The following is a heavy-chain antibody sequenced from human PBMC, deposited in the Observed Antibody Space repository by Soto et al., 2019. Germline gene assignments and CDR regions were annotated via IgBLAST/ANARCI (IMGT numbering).Heavy chain of an antibody. CDR2: ISGSGGST. D-gene: IGHD3-3*01. CDR1: GFTFSSYA. J-gene: IGHJ4*02. V-gene: IGHV3-23*01. Sequence: GALRLSCAASGFTFSSYAMSWVRQAPGKGLEWVSAISGSGGSTYYADSVKGRSTISRDNSKNTLYLQMNSLRAEDTAVYYCAKFGFWSGYRLYSDYWGQGTLVTVSS. CDR3: AKFGFWSGYRLYSDY.